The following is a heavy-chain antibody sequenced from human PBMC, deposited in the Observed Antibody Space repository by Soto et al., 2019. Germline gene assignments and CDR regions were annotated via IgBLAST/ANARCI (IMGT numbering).Heavy chain of an antibody. CDR1: GFTVSSNY. Sequence: EVQLVESGGGLVQPGGSLRLSCAASGFTVSSNYMSWVRQAPGKGLEWVSVIYSGGSTYYADSVKGRFTISRDNSKNTLDLQMNSLRAEDTAVYYCAREGHDYGDYVGAFDIWGQGTMVTVSS. J-gene: IGHJ3*02. CDR3: AREGHDYGDYVGAFDI. V-gene: IGHV3-66*01. CDR2: IYSGGST. D-gene: IGHD4-17*01.